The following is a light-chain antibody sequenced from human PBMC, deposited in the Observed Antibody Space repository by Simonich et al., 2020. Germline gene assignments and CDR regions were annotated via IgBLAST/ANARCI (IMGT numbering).Light chain of an antibody. V-gene: IGKV4-1*01. CDR1: QSVLYSSNNKNY. CDR2: WDS. Sequence: DIVMTQSPNSLAVSLGERATINCKSSQSVLYSSNNKNYLAWYQQKPGQPPKLLSYWDSTRLSGVPDRFSGSGSGTDFTRTISRLQAEDVAVYYCQQYYSTPLTFGGGTKVEIK. CDR3: QQYYSTPLT. J-gene: IGKJ4*01.